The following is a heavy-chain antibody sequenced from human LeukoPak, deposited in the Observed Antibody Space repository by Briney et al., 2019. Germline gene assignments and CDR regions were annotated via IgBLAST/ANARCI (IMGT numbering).Heavy chain of an antibody. CDR3: AKDMDFWSGSDY. V-gene: IGHV3-30*02. D-gene: IGHD3-3*01. CDR2: IWSDGNKK. CDR1: GFTFSSYG. J-gene: IGHJ4*02. Sequence: PGGSLRLSCSASGFTFSSYGMHWVRQAPGKGLEWVAMIWSDGNKKNYVDSAKGRFTISRDNAENSLYLEMNSLRPEDTALYYCAKDMDFWSGSDYWGQGTLVTVSS.